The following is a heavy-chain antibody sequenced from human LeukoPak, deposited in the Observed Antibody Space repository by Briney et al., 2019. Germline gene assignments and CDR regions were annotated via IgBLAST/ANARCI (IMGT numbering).Heavy chain of an antibody. V-gene: IGHV4-39*01. CDR2: IYYSGST. Sequence: SETLSLTCTVSGGSISSSSYYRGWIRQPPGKGLEWIGSIYYSGSTNYNPSLKSRVTISVDTSKNQFSLKLSSVTAADTAVYYCARQVSYDSSGYYCNYFDFWGQGTLVTVSS. J-gene: IGHJ4*02. D-gene: IGHD3-22*01. CDR1: GGSISSSSYY. CDR3: ARQVSYDSSGYYCNYFDF.